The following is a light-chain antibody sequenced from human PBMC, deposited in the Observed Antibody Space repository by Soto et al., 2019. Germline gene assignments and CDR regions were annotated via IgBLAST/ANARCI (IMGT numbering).Light chain of an antibody. V-gene: IGKV3-20*01. CDR2: GAS. J-gene: IGKJ5*01. CDR1: QSVSRR. Sequence: EVVLTQSPCTLSLSPGGRATLSCRASQSVSRRLAWYQQRPGQSPRLLTSGASMRASGVPVRFIGSGSGTDFTLTITRLEPEDFAVYYCQQYGGSPITFGLGTRLEIK. CDR3: QQYGGSPIT.